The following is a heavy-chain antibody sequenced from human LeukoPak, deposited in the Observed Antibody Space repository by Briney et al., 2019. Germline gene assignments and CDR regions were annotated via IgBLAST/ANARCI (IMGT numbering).Heavy chain of an antibody. CDR3: ARVRYSNWFDP. CDR1: GGSIRSTTYY. V-gene: IGHV4-39*01. J-gene: IGHJ5*02. Sequence: SETPSLTCTVSGGSIRSTTYYWGWIRQPPGKGLEWIGDISDRGRTYNNPSLKSRVTISVDTSRNQFFLKMSSVTAADTAIYYCARVRYSNWFDPWGQGTLVTVSS. CDR2: ISDRGRT. D-gene: IGHD1-1*01.